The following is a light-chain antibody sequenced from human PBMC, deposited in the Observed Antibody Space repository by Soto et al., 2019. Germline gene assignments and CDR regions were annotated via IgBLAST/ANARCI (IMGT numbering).Light chain of an antibody. CDR2: EVT. J-gene: IGLJ1*01. V-gene: IGLV2-14*01. CDR1: RDDIGAYDY. CDR3: CSSGGSPTYV. Sequence: QSVLTQPASVSGSPGQSITISCAGTRDDIGAYDYVSWYQQHPGNAPKLLVYEVTNRPSGVSDRFSGSKSGNTASLTISGLQAEDEADYYCCSSGGSPTYVFGTGTKVTVL.